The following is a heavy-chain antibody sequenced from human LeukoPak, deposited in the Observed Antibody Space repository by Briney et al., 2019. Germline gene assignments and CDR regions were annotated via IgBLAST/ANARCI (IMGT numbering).Heavy chain of an antibody. V-gene: IGHV4-39*01. CDR3: ARGPYQGRSDYYSY. CDR2: IYYSGST. CDR1: GGSISSSSYY. J-gene: IGHJ4*02. D-gene: IGHD3-22*01. Sequence: PSETLSLTCTVSGGSISSSSYYWGWIRQPPGKGLEWIGGIYYSGSTYYNPSLKSRVTIPVDTSKNQFSLKLSSVTAADTAVYYCARGPYQGRSDYYSYWGQGTLVTVSS.